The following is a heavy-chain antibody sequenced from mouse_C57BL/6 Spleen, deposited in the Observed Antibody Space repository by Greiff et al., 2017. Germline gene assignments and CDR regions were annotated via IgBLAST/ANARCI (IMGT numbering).Heavy chain of an antibody. CDR1: GYSFTGYY. CDR3: ARSGVSKLGPYYFDY. CDR2: IYPYNGVS. D-gene: IGHD4-1*01. Sequence: DVQLQESGPELVKPGASVKISCKASGYSFTGYYMHWVKQSHGNILDWIGYIYPYNGVSSYNQKFKGKATLTVDKSSSTAYMELRSLTSEDSAVYYCARSGVSKLGPYYFDYWGQGTTLTVSS. J-gene: IGHJ2*01. V-gene: IGHV1-31*01.